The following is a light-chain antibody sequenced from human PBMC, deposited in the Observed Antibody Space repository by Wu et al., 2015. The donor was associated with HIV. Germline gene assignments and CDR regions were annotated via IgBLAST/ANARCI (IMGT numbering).Light chain of an antibody. CDR1: QSVSSN. CDR3: QQYNNWPPWT. Sequence: EIVMTQSPATLSVSPGERATLSCRASQSVSSNLAWYQQKPGQAPRLLIYGASTRATGIPARFSGSGSGTEFTLTISSLQSEDFCSLYCQQYNNWPPWTFGQGTKVEIK. J-gene: IGKJ1*01. CDR2: GAS. V-gene: IGKV3-15*01.